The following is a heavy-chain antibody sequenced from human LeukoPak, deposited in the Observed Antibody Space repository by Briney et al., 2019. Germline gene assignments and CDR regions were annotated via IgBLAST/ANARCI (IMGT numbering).Heavy chain of an antibody. V-gene: IGHV3-33*01. D-gene: IGHD3-22*01. J-gene: IGHJ4*02. CDR1: GFTFSESG. CDR3: ARGYYYHTSGYWGIDY. Sequence: GRSLRLSCAASGFTFSESGMHWVRQAPAKGLEWVALIWYDGGNKYYADSVKGRYTISRDNSKNTLYLQMDSLRAEDTAVYYCARGYYYHTSGYWGIDYWGQGTLVTVSS. CDR2: IWYDGGNK.